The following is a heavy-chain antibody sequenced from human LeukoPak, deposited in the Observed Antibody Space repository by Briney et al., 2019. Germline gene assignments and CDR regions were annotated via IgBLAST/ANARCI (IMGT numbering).Heavy chain of an antibody. D-gene: IGHD3-16*01. J-gene: IGHJ4*02. Sequence: GGSLGLSCAASGFTFSTYVMNWVRQPPGRGLEWVSSISGSGGSTFYVDSVKGRFAISRDNSKNTLFLQLSGLRAEDTALYYCALFYASGSRGQASGFWGQGTMVTVSS. CDR1: GFTFSTYV. V-gene: IGHV3-23*01. CDR3: ALFYASGSRGQASGF. CDR2: ISGSGGST.